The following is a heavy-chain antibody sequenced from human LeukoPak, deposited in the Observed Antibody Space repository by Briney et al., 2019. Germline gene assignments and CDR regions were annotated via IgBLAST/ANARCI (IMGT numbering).Heavy chain of an antibody. Sequence: SETLSLTCTVSGDSINSLDLWSWVRQPPGKGLEWIGEMYLSGTTHSNPSVKSRVTISIDKSKNQFFLNLSSVTAADAAVYYCAGLVGRYSSGLYYYYFDYWGQGTLVTVSS. D-gene: IGHD3-22*01. J-gene: IGHJ4*02. CDR2: MYLSGTT. CDR3: AGLVGRYSSGLYYYYFDY. CDR1: GDSINSLDL. V-gene: IGHV4-4*02.